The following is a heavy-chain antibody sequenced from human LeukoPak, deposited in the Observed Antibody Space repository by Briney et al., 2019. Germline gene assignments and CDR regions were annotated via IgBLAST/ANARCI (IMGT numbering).Heavy chain of an antibody. Sequence: SVKVSCKASGGTFSSYAISWVRQAPGQGLEWMGGIIPIFGTANYAQKFQGRVTITTDESTSTACMELSSLRSEDTAVYYCARDIAAVESPFYYYYMDVWGKGTTVTVSS. CDR3: ARDIAAVESPFYYYYMDV. V-gene: IGHV1-69*05. D-gene: IGHD6-13*01. CDR2: IIPIFGTA. CDR1: GGTFSSYA. J-gene: IGHJ6*03.